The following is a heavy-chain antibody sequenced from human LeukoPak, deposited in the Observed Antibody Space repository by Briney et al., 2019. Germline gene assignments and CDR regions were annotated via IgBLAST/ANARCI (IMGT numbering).Heavy chain of an antibody. V-gene: IGHV1-24*01. CDR3: TTGDSPSGGYFEY. CDR2: FDPEDGKT. Sequence: ASVKVSCKVSGYTLGELSMNWVRQAPGKGLEWMGGFDPEDGKTIYAQEFHGRVTMTEDTSTDTAYMELISLISEDTAVYYCTTGDSPSGGYFEYWGQGTLVTVSS. CDR1: GYTLGELS. D-gene: IGHD2-21*02. J-gene: IGHJ4*02.